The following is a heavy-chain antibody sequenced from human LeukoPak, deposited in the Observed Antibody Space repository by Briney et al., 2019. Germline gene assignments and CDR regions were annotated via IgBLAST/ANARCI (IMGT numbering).Heavy chain of an antibody. J-gene: IGHJ1*01. V-gene: IGHV3-23*01. CDR3: TRNSGWYGLS. D-gene: IGHD6-19*01. CDR1: GFTLSSYE. CDR2: IDYDGGSG. Sequence: GGSLRLSCTVSGFTLSSYEMSWIRQAPGKGLEWVSSIDYDGGSGHYADSVKGRFTISRDNSNSTLFLHLNSLRGEDTAVYYCTRNSGWYGLSWGQGTLVTVSS.